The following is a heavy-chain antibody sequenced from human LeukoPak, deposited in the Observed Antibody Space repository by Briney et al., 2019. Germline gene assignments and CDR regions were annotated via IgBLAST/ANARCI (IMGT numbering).Heavy chain of an antibody. CDR3: AKDKVRAYSSSWSIDY. CDR2: ISWNSGSI. CDR1: GFTFDDYA. J-gene: IGHJ4*02. Sequence: GGSLRLSCAASGFTFDDYAMHWVRQAPGKGLEWVSGISWNSGSIGHGDSVKGRFTISRDNAKNSLYLQMNSLRAEDTALYYCAKDKVRAYSSSWSIDYWGQGTLVTVSS. V-gene: IGHV3-9*01. D-gene: IGHD6-13*01.